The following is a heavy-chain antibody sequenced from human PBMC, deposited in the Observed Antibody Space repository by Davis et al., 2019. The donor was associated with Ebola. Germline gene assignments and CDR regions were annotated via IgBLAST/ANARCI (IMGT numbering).Heavy chain of an antibody. J-gene: IGHJ6*03. V-gene: IGHV4-34*01. CDR2: INHSGST. D-gene: IGHD2-2*01. CDR1: GGSFSGYY. Sequence: PSETLSLTCAVYGGSFSGYYWSWIRQPPGKGLEWIGEINHSGSTNYNPSLKSRVTISVDTSKNQFSLKLSSVTAADTAVYYCARGKIVVVPAAIGGVYYYYYMDVWGKGTTVTVSS. CDR3: ARGKIVVVPAAIGGVYYYYYMDV.